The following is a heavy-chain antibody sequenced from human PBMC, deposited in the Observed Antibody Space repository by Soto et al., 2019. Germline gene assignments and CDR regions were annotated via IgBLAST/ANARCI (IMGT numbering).Heavy chain of an antibody. CDR2: IIPLLDIT. Sequence: ASVKVSCKASGGTFSNDIITWVRQAPGQGLEWMGRIIPLLDITNYAQKFQGRVTITADKSTSTAYMELNSLRSEDTAEYFCVRDSPIGSTYSGYDGIDYWGQGTLVTVSS. D-gene: IGHD5-12*01. CDR3: VRDSPIGSTYSGYDGIDY. V-gene: IGHV1-69*04. CDR1: GGTFSNDI. J-gene: IGHJ4*02.